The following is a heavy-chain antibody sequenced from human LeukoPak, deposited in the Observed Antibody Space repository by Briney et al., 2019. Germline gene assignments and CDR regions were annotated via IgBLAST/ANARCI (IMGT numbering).Heavy chain of an antibody. V-gene: IGHV4-39*07. D-gene: IGHD2-21*02. J-gene: IGHJ3*02. CDR3: ASGYCGGACQLGGVDM. CDR2: IYYSGST. Sequence: SETLPLTCTVSGGSISTSNYYWGWIRQPPGKGLEWIGSIYYSGSTYYNPSLKSRVTISVDTSKNQFSLKLSSVTAADTAVYYCASGYCGGACQLGGVDMWGQGTMVTVSS. CDR1: GGSISTSNYY.